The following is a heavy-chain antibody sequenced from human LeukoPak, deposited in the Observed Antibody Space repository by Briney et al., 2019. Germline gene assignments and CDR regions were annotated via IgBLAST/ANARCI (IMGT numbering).Heavy chain of an antibody. V-gene: IGHV1-2*02. D-gene: IGHD2-2*01. J-gene: IGHJ4*02. CDR1: GYTFTAYY. CDR2: INPNSGGT. Sequence: ASVKVSCKASGYTFTAYYIHWVRQAPGQGLEWLGWINPNSGGTNYAQRFQGRVTMTRDTSIRTAYLELNRLTSDDTAMYYCASGPGCSSTSCGFDYWGQGTLVTVSS. CDR3: ASGPGCSSTSCGFDY.